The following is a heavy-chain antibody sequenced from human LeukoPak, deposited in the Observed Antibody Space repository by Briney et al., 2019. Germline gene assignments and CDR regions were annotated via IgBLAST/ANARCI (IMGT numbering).Heavy chain of an antibody. J-gene: IGHJ5*02. V-gene: IGHV4-59*01. Sequence: SETLSLTCTVSGGSISSYYWSWIRQPPGKGLEWIGYIYYSGSTNYNPSLKSRVTISVDTSKNQFSLKLSSVPAADTAVYYCARHSGFITMVRGVKNWFDPWGQGTLVTVSS. CDR1: GGSISSYY. CDR2: IYYSGST. D-gene: IGHD3-10*01. CDR3: ARHSGFITMVRGVKNWFDP.